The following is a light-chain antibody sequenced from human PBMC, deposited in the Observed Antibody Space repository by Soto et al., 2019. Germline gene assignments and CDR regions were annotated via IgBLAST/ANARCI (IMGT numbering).Light chain of an antibody. V-gene: IGLV2-23*03. J-gene: IGLJ2*01. CDR3: CSYAGSSTFGVV. CDR1: SSDFGSYNL. Sequence: QSALTQPASVSGSPGQSITISCTGTSSDFGSYNLVSWYQQHPGKAPKLMIYEGSKRPSGVSNRFSGSKSGNTASLTISGLQAEDEADYYCCSYAGSSTFGVVFGGGTKVTVL. CDR2: EGS.